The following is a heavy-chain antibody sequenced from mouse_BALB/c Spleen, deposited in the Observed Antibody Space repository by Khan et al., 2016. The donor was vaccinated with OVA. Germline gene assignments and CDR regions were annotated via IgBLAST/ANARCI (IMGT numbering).Heavy chain of an antibody. Sequence: EVQLLETGGGLVKPGGSLKLSCAASGFTFSDYYMYWVRQTPEKRLEWVATISDGGSYTYYPDSVQGRFTISREDAKNNLYLQMSSLKSEDTAMYFWARGHYGSPFAYGGQGTLVTVSA. V-gene: IGHV5-4*02. CDR3: ARGHYGSPFAY. CDR2: ISDGGSYT. D-gene: IGHD2-1*01. CDR1: GFTFSDYY. J-gene: IGHJ3*01.